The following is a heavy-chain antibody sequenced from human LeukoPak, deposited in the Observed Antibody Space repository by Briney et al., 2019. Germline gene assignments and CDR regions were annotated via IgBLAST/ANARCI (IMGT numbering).Heavy chain of an antibody. J-gene: IGHJ6*03. D-gene: IGHD3/OR15-3a*01. V-gene: IGHV3-11*04. CDR1: GFTFSDYY. CDR2: ISSSGSTI. Sequence: PGGSLRLSCAASGFTFSDYYMSWIRQAPGKGLEWVSYISSSGSTIYYADSVKGRFTIFRDNAKDSLYLQMNGLRAEDTAIYYCARAQWTAFDYYYYMDVWGKGTTVTVS. CDR3: ARAQWTAFDYYYYMDV.